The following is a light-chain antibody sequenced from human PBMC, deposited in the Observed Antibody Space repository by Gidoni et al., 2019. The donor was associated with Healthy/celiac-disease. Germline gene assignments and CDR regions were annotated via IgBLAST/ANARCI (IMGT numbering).Light chain of an antibody. Sequence: DIVVTTTPLSLSVTPGQPAPISCKSSQSLMHSDGKTYLYCYQQKAGKSPQLLIYAVSSRFSGVPDRFSGSGSGTDFTLKISRVEAEDVGVYYCMQGVHVPYTFGQGTKLEI. V-gene: IGKV2-29*02. CDR2: AVS. J-gene: IGKJ2*01. CDR1: QSLMHSDGKTY. CDR3: MQGVHVPYT.